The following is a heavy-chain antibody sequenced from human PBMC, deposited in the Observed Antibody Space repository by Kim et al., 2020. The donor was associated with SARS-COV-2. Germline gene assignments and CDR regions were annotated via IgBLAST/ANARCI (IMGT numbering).Heavy chain of an antibody. D-gene: IGHD3-22*01. CDR2: INHSGST. Sequence: SETLSLTCAIYGGSFSGYYWSWIRQPPGKGLEWIGEINHSGSTNYNPSLKSRVTISVDTSKNQFSLKLSSVTAADTAVYYCARGASYYDSSGYYIDYWGQGTLVTVSS. J-gene: IGHJ4*02. CDR3: ARGASYYDSSGYYIDY. CDR1: GGSFSGYY. V-gene: IGHV4-34*01.